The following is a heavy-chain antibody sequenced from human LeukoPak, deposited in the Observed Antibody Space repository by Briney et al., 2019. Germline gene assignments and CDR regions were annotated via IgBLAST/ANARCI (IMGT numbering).Heavy chain of an antibody. CDR2: ISGSSYYI. Sequence: PGGSLRLSCAASGFTFSSYSMNWVRQAPGEGLEWVSSISGSSYYIYYADSVKGRFTISRDNSKNTLYLQMNSLRAEDTAVYYCARLGRSSSWYFPFDYWGQGTLVTVSS. V-gene: IGHV3-21*01. CDR1: GFTFSSYS. CDR3: ARLGRSSSWYFPFDY. D-gene: IGHD6-13*01. J-gene: IGHJ4*02.